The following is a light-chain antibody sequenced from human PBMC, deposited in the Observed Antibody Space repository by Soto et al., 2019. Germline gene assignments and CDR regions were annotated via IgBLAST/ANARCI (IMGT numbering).Light chain of an antibody. J-gene: IGKJ5*01. V-gene: IGKV1-39*01. CDR1: QGIGED. CDR3: AQTHHTCWTALPIT. CDR2: AAS. Sequence: GARVTITSQTSQGIGEDAAWYQQKPGKAPERLIYAASNLQSGVTARFSGSGSGTDCTLTISSLHPQDTATYIAAQTHHTCWTALPIT.